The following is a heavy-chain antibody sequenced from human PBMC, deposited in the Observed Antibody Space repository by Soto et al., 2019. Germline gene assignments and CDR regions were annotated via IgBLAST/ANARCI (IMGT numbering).Heavy chain of an antibody. Sequence: GGSLRLSCAASGDPFSNAWMNWVRQAPGKGLEWVGRIKSKTDGGTTDYAAPVKGRFTISRDDSKNTLYLQMNSLKTEDTAVYYCTTEVGYYDSSGPEDAFDIWGQGTMVTVSS. CDR1: GDPFSNAW. CDR3: TTEVGYYDSSGPEDAFDI. V-gene: IGHV3-15*07. CDR2: IKSKTDGGTT. J-gene: IGHJ3*02. D-gene: IGHD3-22*01.